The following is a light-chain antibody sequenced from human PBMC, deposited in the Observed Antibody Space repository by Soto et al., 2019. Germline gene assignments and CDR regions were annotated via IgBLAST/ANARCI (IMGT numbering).Light chain of an antibody. CDR1: QSVSSN. V-gene: IGKV3-15*01. J-gene: IGKJ4*01. Sequence: EIVMTQSPATLSVSPGERATLSCRASQSVSSNLAWYQQKPGQAPRLLIYGASTRATGIPARFSGSGSGTVFTLTLISLHSEDISVYYCQQHHNSPLTFGGGTKVEIQ. CDR3: QQHHNSPLT. CDR2: GAS.